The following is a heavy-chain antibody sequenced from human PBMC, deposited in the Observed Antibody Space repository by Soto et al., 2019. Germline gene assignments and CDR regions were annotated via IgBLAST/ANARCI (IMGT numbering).Heavy chain of an antibody. D-gene: IGHD6-6*01. V-gene: IGHV3-72*01. J-gene: IGHJ1*01. Sequence: GGSLRLSCAASGFTFSDHYMDWVRQAPGKGLEWVGRTRNKANSYTTEYAASVKGRFTISRDDSKNSLYLQMNSLKTEDTAMYYCALSSSSSEYFQHWGQGTLVTVSS. CDR2: TRNKANSYTT. CDR3: ALSSSSSEYFQH. CDR1: GFTFSDHY.